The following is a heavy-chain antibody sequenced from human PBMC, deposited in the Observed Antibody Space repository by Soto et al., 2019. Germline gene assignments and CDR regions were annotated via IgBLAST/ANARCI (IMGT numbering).Heavy chain of an antibody. D-gene: IGHD3-3*01. CDR3: ASNLMSVLEWLLPNDY. CDR2: ISSSSSTI. Sequence: GGSLRLSCAASGFTFSSYSMNWVRQAPGKGLEWVSYISSSSSTIYYADSVKGRFTISRHNAKNSLYLQMNSLRAEDTAVYYCASNLMSVLEWLLPNDYWGQGTLVTVSS. J-gene: IGHJ4*02. V-gene: IGHV3-48*01. CDR1: GFTFSSYS.